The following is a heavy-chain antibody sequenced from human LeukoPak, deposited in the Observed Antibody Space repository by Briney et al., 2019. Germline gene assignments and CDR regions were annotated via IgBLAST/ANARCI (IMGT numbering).Heavy chain of an antibody. V-gene: IGHV4-4*07. CDR3: ARDYGGWYYFDY. CDR2: IYISGST. Sequence: SETLSLTCTVSGGSISTYYWSWIRQPAGKGLEWIGRIYISGSTNYNPSLKSRVSMSVDTSKNHFSLKLSSVTAADTALYYCARDYGGWYYFDYWGQGTLVTVSS. J-gene: IGHJ4*02. CDR1: GGSISTYY. D-gene: IGHD6-19*01.